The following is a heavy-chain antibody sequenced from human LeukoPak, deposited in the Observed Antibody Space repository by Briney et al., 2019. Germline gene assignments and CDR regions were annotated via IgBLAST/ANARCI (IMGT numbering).Heavy chain of an antibody. Sequence: SETLSLTYTVSDGSISSSSYYWGWIRQPPGKGLEWIGSIYYSGSTYYNPSLKSRVTISVDTSKNQFSLKLSSVTAADTAVYYCARGAVAEPFDYWGQGTLVTVSS. V-gene: IGHV4-39*07. CDR2: IYYSGST. CDR1: DGSISSSSYY. J-gene: IGHJ4*02. CDR3: ARGAVAEPFDY. D-gene: IGHD6-19*01.